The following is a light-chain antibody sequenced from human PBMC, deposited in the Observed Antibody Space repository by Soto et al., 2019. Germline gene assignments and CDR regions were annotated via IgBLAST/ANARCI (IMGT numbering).Light chain of an antibody. Sequence: EIVLTQSPATLSFSPGEGATLSCSASQSVSSYLAWYQQKPGQAPRLLIYDASNRATGIPARFSGRGSGTDFTLSNSSLEPEDFAVYYCQQRSNWPVTFGLGTKVEV. V-gene: IGKV3-11*01. J-gene: IGKJ1*01. CDR1: QSVSSY. CDR2: DAS. CDR3: QQRSNWPVT.